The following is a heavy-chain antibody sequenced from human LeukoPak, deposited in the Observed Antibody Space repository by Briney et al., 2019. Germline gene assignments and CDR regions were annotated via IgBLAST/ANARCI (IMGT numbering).Heavy chain of an antibody. Sequence: GGSLRLSCAASGFPFSSYSMNWVRQAPGKGLEWVSYISASGSNIYYLDSVKGRFTVSRDNAMNSLFLQMDRPRAEDTAVYYCVRVKGTYFDFWGQGTLVTVSS. CDR1: GFPFSSYS. V-gene: IGHV3-48*01. CDR2: ISASGSNI. D-gene: IGHD1-1*01. CDR3: VRVKGTYFDF. J-gene: IGHJ4*02.